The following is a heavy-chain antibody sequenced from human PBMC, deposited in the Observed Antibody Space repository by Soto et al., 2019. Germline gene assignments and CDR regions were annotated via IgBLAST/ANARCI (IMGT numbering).Heavy chain of an antibody. D-gene: IGHD4-17*01. V-gene: IGHV2-70*11. CDR3: ARMEVGYGDYGGWFDP. Sequence: SGPTLVNPTQTLTLTCTFSGFSLSTSGMCVSWIRQPPGKALEWLARIDWDDDKYYSTSLKTRLTISKDTSKNQVVLTMTNMDPVDTATYYCARMEVGYGDYGGWFDPWGQGIRVTVSS. CDR1: GFSLSTSGMC. CDR2: IDWDDDK. J-gene: IGHJ5*02.